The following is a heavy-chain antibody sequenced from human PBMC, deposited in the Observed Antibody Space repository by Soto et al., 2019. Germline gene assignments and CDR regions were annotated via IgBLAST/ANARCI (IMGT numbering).Heavy chain of an antibody. Sequence: VGSLRLSCAASGFTCSSYDMHWVRQATGKGLEWVSAIGTAGDTYYPGSVKGRFTISRENAKNSLYLQMNSLRAEDTAVYYCARGYDSSGYYLEHYGMDVWGQGTTVTVSS. V-gene: IGHV3-13*01. J-gene: IGHJ6*02. CDR3: ARGYDSSGYYLEHYGMDV. CDR2: IGTAGDT. D-gene: IGHD3-22*01. CDR1: GFTCSSYD.